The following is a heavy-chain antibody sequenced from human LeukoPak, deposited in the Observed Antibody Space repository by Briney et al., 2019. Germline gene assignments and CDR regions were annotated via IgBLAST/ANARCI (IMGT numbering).Heavy chain of an antibody. D-gene: IGHD5-12*01. CDR2: ISHEGVNK. CDR3: ARGYQWLRFDPMLDY. V-gene: IGHV3-30-3*01. Sequence: PGRSLRLSCAASGFTFSTFAIHWVRQAPGKGLEWVAVISHEGVNKYYADSVKGRFTISRDNSRNTLYLQMNSLRPKDTAVYYCARGYQWLRFDPMLDYWGQGTLVTVSS. J-gene: IGHJ4*02. CDR1: GFTFSTFA.